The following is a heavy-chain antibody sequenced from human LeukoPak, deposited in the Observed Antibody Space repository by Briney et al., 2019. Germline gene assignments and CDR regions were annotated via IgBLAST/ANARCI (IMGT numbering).Heavy chain of an antibody. Sequence: SGGSLRLSCVASGFTVTNAWMSWVRQAPGKGLEWVSAISGSGGSTYYADSVKGRFTISRDNSKNTLYLQMNSLRAEDTAVYYCAKDIGTMIVVVIVNWGQGTLVTVSS. CDR2: ISGSGGST. CDR1: GFTVTNAW. J-gene: IGHJ4*02. V-gene: IGHV3-23*01. D-gene: IGHD3-22*01. CDR3: AKDIGTMIVVVIVN.